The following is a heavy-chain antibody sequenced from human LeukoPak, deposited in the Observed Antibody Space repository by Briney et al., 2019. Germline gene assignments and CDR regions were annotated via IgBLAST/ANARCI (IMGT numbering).Heavy chain of an antibody. CDR1: GFTFDDYG. Sequence: SGGSLRLSCAASGFTFDDYGMSWVRQAPGKGLEWVSGINWNGGSTGYADSVKGRFTISRDNAKNSLYLQMNSLRAEDTALYYCASSVATVITGGFDIWGQGTMVTVSS. J-gene: IGHJ3*02. CDR3: ASSVATVITGGFDI. D-gene: IGHD4-17*01. CDR2: INWNGGST. V-gene: IGHV3-20*04.